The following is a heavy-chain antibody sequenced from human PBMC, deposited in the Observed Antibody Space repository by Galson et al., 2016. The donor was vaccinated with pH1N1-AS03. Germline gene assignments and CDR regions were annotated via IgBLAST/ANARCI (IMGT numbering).Heavy chain of an antibody. D-gene: IGHD6-13*01. CDR2: IYHSGST. V-gene: IGHV4-38-2*01. CDR1: GYSISSGYC. Sequence: ETLSLTCAVSGYSISSGYCWGWIRQPPGKGLEWIGSIYHSGSTYYNPSLKSRVTISIDTSKNQFSLKLSSVTAADTAVYYCARSDRVLTAASTRPEGGDYWDQGTLVTVSS. CDR3: ARSDRVLTAASTRPEGGDY. J-gene: IGHJ4*02.